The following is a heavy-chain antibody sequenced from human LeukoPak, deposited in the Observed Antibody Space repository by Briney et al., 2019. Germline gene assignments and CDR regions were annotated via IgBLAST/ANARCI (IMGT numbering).Heavy chain of an antibody. J-gene: IGHJ4*02. CDR2: IYYSGST. Sequence: SETLSLTCTVSGGSISSSSYYWGWIRQPPGKGLEWIGSIYYSGSTYYNPSLKSRVTISVDTSKNQFSLKLSSVTAADTAVYYCARRGYSGYAVKPLPDYWGQGTPVTVSS. CDR3: ARRGYSGYAVKPLPDY. V-gene: IGHV4-39*01. CDR1: GGSISSSSYY. D-gene: IGHD5-12*01.